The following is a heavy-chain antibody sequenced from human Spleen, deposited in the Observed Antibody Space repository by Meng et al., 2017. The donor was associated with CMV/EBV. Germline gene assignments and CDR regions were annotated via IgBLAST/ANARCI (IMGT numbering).Heavy chain of an antibody. CDR2: INQDGIEK. CDR1: GFKFSSIW. CDR3: ARDRLGNFYYYYGMDV. Sequence: GGSLRLSCAASGFKFSSIWMSWVRQAPGKGLEWVAYINQDGIEKYYGDSVKGRFTISRDNSKNTLYLQMNSLRAEDMAVYYCARDRLGNFYYYYGMDVWGQGTTVTVSS. V-gene: IGHV3-7*01. J-gene: IGHJ6*02. D-gene: IGHD3-10*01.